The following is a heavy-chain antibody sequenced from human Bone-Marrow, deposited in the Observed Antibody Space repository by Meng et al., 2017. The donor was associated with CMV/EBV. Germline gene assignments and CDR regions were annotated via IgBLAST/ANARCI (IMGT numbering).Heavy chain of an antibody. Sequence: GGSLRLSCAASGFTFGSYEMNWVRQAQGKGLEWVSYISSSGSTLYYADSVKGRFTIFGDNAKNSLYLQMNSLRAEDTAVYYWARDPNYSDGMDDWGQGTTVTVSS. J-gene: IGHJ6*02. CDR1: GFTFGSYE. V-gene: IGHV3-48*03. CDR2: ISSSGSTL. CDR3: ARDPNYSDGMDD.